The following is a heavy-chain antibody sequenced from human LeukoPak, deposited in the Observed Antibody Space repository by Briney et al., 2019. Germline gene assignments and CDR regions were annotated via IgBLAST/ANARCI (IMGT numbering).Heavy chain of an antibody. CDR2: IYSGTT. CDR3: AKVNRGYSYGYIGSDY. CDR1: GFTVSANS. Sequence: GSLRLSCTVSGFTVSANSMSWVRQAPGKGLEWVSFIYSGTTHYSDSVKGRFTISRDNSKNKLYLQMNSLRAEDTAVYYCAKVNRGYSYGYIGSDYWGQGTLVTVSS. D-gene: IGHD5-18*01. V-gene: IGHV3-53*01. J-gene: IGHJ4*02.